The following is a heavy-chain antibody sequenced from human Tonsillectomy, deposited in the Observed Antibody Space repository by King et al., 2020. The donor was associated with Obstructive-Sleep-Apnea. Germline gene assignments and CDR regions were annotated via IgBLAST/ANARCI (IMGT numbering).Heavy chain of an antibody. CDR3: ASLEASYDY. CDR2: VYYSWST. Sequence: QLQESGPGLGKPSETLSLTCTVSGGSISRRSYYWGWIRQPPGKGLEWIGCVYYSWSTYYNPSLKSRVTIAVDTSKNQFSLKLRSVTAADTAVYYCASLEASYDYWGQGTLVTVSS. J-gene: IGHJ4*02. V-gene: IGHV4-39*07. D-gene: IGHD6-6*01. CDR1: GGSISRRSYY.